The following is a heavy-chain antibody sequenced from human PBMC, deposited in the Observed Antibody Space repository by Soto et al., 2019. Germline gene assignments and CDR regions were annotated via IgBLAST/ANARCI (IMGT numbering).Heavy chain of an antibody. CDR1: GDSVSSNSAA. V-gene: IGHV6-1*01. CDR2: TYYRSKWHN. Sequence: SQTLSLTCAISGDSVSSNSAAWNWIRQSPSRGLEWLGRTYYRSKWHNDYAVSVKSRITINPDTSKNQFSLQLNSVTPEDTAVYYCARVRGFHRGYDPSYYYYSMDVGGKGTPVTVPS. J-gene: IGHJ6*03. D-gene: IGHD5-12*01. CDR3: ARVRGFHRGYDPSYYYYSMDV.